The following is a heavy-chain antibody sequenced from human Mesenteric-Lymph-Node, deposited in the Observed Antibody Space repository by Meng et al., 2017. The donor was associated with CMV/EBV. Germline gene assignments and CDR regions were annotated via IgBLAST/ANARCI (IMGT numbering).Heavy chain of an antibody. CDR2: ISSSGSTI. CDR3: ARDRDIRYCSSTSCYTGDYYYYGMDV. CDR1: GFTFSDYY. Sequence: GESLKISCAASGFTFSDYYMSWIRQAPGKGLEWVSYISSSGSTIYYADSVKGRFTISRDNAKNSLYLQMNSLRAEDTAVYYCARDRDIRYCSSTSCYTGDYYYYGMDVWGQGTTVTVSS. V-gene: IGHV3-11*04. D-gene: IGHD2-2*02. J-gene: IGHJ6*02.